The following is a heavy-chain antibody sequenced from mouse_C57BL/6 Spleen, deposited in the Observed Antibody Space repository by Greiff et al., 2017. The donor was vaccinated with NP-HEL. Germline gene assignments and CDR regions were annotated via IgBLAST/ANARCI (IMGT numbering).Heavy chain of an antibody. V-gene: IGHV5-9*01. J-gene: IGHJ1*03. Sequence: DVMLVESGGGLVKPGGSLKLSCAASGFTFSSYTMSWVRQTPEKRLEWVATISGGGGNTYYPDSVKGRFTISRDNAKNTLYLQMSSLRSEDTALYYCARRDYDYWYFDVWGTGTTVTVSS. CDR3: ARRDYDYWYFDV. D-gene: IGHD2-4*01. CDR1: GFTFSSYT. CDR2: ISGGGGNT.